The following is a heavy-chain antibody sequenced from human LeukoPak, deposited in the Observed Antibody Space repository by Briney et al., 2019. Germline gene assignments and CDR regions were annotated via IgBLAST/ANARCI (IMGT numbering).Heavy chain of an antibody. J-gene: IGHJ4*02. CDR1: GYTFTSYD. V-gene: IGHV1-8*03. Sequence: ASVKVSCKASGYTFTSYDINWVRQATGQGLEWMGWMNPNSGNTGYAQKFQGRVTITRNTSISTAYMELSSLRSEDTAVYYSARVDSSGYDFWSGYYDYFDYWGQGTLVTVSS. CDR2: MNPNSGNT. D-gene: IGHD3-3*01. CDR3: ARVDSSGYDFWSGYYDYFDY.